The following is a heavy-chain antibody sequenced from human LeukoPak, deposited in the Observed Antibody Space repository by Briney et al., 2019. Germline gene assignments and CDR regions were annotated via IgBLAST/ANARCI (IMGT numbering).Heavy chain of an antibody. CDR3: AREATVAGRRYSDY. CDR1: GGSINNYY. J-gene: IGHJ4*02. D-gene: IGHD6-19*01. Sequence: SETLSLTCTVSGGSINNYYWSWIRQPPGKGLEWIGYIYYRGSTNYNPSLKSRVTMSVDTSKNQFSLKLNSVTAADTAVYYCAREATVAGRRYSDYWGQGILVTVSS. V-gene: IGHV4-59*01. CDR2: IYYRGST.